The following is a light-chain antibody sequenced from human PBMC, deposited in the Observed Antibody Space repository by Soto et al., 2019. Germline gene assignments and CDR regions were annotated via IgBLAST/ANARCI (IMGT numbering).Light chain of an antibody. Sequence: QSVLTQPPSVSGAPGQRVTISCTGSNSNIGAGYDVHWYQQLPGTAPKLLIYGNSNRPSGVPDRFSGSKSGTSASLAITGLQAEDEADYFCQCYVSSLSGSVFGGGTKLTVL. J-gene: IGLJ3*02. CDR3: QCYVSSLSGSV. CDR2: GNS. CDR1: NSNIGAGYD. V-gene: IGLV1-40*01.